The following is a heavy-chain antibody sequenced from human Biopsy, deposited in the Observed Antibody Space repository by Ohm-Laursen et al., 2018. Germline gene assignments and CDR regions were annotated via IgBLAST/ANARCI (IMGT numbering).Heavy chain of an antibody. D-gene: IGHD3-16*01. J-gene: IGHJ6*02. Sequence: SVKVSCKASGDSFTSYAIGWVRQAPGQGLEWMGWINPDNGGTIHAQKFQGRVTVTRDTSISTAYVEVTSLRSDDTAVYYCVRSRAGGATWGMDVWGQGTTVTVSS. V-gene: IGHV1-2*02. CDR3: VRSRAGGATWGMDV. CDR2: INPDNGGT. CDR1: GDSFTSYA.